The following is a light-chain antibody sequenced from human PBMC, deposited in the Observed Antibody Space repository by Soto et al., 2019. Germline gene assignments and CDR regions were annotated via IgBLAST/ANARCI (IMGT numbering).Light chain of an antibody. Sequence: QSALTQPASVSGSPGQSITISCTGTSSDVGSYNLVSWYQQHPGKAPKLMIYEGSKRPSGVSNRFSGSKSGNTASLTISGLQAEDEAEYYCCSYAGSRHVFGTGTKLTVL. CDR3: CSYAGSRHV. CDR1: SSDVGSYNL. V-gene: IGLV2-23*01. J-gene: IGLJ1*01. CDR2: EGS.